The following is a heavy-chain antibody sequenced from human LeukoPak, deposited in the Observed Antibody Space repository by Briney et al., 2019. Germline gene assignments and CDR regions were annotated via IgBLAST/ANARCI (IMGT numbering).Heavy chain of an antibody. J-gene: IGHJ4*02. CDR3: ARGSPPRVYYDRSGYYSYYFDY. D-gene: IGHD3-22*01. CDR1: GYKFTNYG. V-gene: IGHV1-18*03. Sequence: ASVKVSCKASGYKFTNYGISWVRQAPGQGLEWMGWISPYNGNTIYAQKLQGRVTMTTDTSTSTAYMELRSLRSDDMAVYYCARGSPPRVYYDRSGYYSYYFDYWGQGTLVTVSS. CDR2: ISPYNGNT.